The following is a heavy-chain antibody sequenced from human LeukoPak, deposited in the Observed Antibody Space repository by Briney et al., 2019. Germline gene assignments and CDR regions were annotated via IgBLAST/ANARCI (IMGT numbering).Heavy chain of an antibody. CDR2: INPNSGGT. J-gene: IGHJ5*02. CDR1: GYTFTGYY. D-gene: IGHD7-27*01. V-gene: IGHV1-2*02. Sequence: GASVKVSCKASGYTFTGYYLHWVRQAPGQGLEWTGWINPNSGGTNYAQKFQGRVTMTRDTSITTAYMELSRLTSDDTAVYYCARGSNWGWNWFDPWGQGTLVTVSS. CDR3: ARGSNWGWNWFDP.